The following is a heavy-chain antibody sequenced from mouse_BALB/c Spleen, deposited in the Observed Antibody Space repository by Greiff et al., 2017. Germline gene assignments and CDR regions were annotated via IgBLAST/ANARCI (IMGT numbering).Heavy chain of an antibody. Sequence: EVQLQESGPSLVKPSQTLSLTCSVTGDSITSGYWNWIRKFPGNKLEYMGYISYSGSTYYNPSLKSRISITRDTSKNQYYLQLNSVTTEDTATYYCARMGAYYRYEGYFDYWGQGTTLTVSS. D-gene: IGHD2-14*01. J-gene: IGHJ2*01. CDR3: ARMGAYYRYEGYFDY. CDR1: GDSITSGY. CDR2: ISYSGST. V-gene: IGHV3-8*02.